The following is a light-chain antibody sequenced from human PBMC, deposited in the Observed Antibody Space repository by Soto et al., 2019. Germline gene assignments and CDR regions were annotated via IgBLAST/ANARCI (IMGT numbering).Light chain of an antibody. V-gene: IGKV3-15*01. CDR1: QSISGN. CDR2: GAS. Sequence: EIVMTQSPGTLSVSPGERATLSCRASQSISGNLVWYQQKPGQAPRLLIYGASTRATGIPARFSGSGSGTDFTLTISSLEPEDFAVYYCKEGTYWPAFGGGTKV. CDR3: KEGTYWPA. J-gene: IGKJ4*01.